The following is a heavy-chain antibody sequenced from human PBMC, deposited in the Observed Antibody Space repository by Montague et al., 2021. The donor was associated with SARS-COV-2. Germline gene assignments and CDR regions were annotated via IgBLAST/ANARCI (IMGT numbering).Heavy chain of an antibody. Sequence: SETLSLTCTVSGGSISSSSYYWGWIRQPPGKGLEWIGSIYYSGSTYYNPSLKSRVTISVDTSKNQFSLKRSSVTAADTAVYYCAVNSNYYYYYGMDVWGQGTTITV. CDR2: IYYSGST. CDR1: GGSISSSSYY. V-gene: IGHV4-39*01. CDR3: AVNSNYYYYYGMDV. D-gene: IGHD4-11*01. J-gene: IGHJ6*02.